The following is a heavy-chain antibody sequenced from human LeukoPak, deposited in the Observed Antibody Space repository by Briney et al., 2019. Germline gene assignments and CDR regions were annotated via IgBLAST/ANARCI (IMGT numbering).Heavy chain of an antibody. V-gene: IGHV1-69*01. CDR3: ARAVGATAPFDY. Sequence: SVKVSCKASGGTFSSYAISWVRQAPGQGLEWMGGIIPIFGTANYAQKFQGRVTITADESTSTACMELSSLRSEDTAVYYCARAVGATAPFDYWGQGTLVTVSS. CDR1: GGTFSSYA. D-gene: IGHD1-26*01. CDR2: IIPIFGTA. J-gene: IGHJ4*02.